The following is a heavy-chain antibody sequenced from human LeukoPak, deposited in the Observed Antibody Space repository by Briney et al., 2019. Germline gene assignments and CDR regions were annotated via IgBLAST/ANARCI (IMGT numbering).Heavy chain of an antibody. J-gene: IGHJ4*02. CDR2: IYYTGDT. Sequence: SETLSLTCSVSGGSTSDYYWNWIRQPAGQGLEWLGRIYYTGDTAYNPPPESRLTMSLDTAKNQFSLKVASVTAADTAVYYCARGGTLFTYFDSWGQGTLVTVSS. CDR1: GGSTSDYY. D-gene: IGHD3-10*02. CDR3: ARGGTLFTYFDS. V-gene: IGHV4-4*07.